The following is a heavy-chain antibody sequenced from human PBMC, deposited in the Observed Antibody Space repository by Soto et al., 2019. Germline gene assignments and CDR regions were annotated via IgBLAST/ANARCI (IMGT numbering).Heavy chain of an antibody. CDR1: GFTFSSYG. Sequence: GGSLRLSCAASGFTFSSYGMHWVRQAPGKGLEWVAVISYDGSNKYYADSVKGRFTISRDNSKNTLYLQMNSLRAEDTAVYYCAKDRRELLFDYWGQGTLVTVSS. D-gene: IGHD1-26*01. CDR3: AKDRRELLFDY. J-gene: IGHJ4*02. V-gene: IGHV3-30*18. CDR2: ISYDGSNK.